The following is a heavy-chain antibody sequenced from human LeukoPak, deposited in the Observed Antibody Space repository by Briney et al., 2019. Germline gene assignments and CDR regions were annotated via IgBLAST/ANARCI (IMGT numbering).Heavy chain of an antibody. CDR3: ARDSCSNGVCFDY. Sequence: GGSLRLSCTASGFTFSDYYMSWIRQAPGKGLEWVSYISTSDSTIYYGDSVKGRFTISRDNAKNSLYLQMNSLRAEDTAVYYCARDSCSNGVCFDYWGQGTLVTVSS. V-gene: IGHV3-11*04. CDR2: ISTSDSTI. D-gene: IGHD2-8*01. J-gene: IGHJ4*02. CDR1: GFTFSDYY.